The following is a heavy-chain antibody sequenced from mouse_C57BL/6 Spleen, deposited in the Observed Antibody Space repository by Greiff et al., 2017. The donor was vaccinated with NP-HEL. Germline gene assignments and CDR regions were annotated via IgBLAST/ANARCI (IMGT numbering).Heavy chain of an antibody. V-gene: IGHV1-81*01. CDR1: GYTFTSYG. CDR2: IYPRSGNT. D-gene: IGHD1-1*01. Sequence: VQLQQSGAELARPGASVKLSCKASGYTFTSYGISWVKQRTGQGLEWIGEIYPRSGNTYYTEKFKGQATLTADKSSSTGYMEMRSLTSEVSAVYFWARGKAISTVAPFDDWGQGTTLTVSS. CDR3: ARGKAISTVAPFDD. J-gene: IGHJ2*01.